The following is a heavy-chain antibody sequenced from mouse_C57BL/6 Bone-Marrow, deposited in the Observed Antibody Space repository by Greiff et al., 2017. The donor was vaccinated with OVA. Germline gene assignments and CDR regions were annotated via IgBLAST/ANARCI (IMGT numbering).Heavy chain of an antibody. J-gene: IGHJ3*01. V-gene: IGHV1-72*01. CDR1: GYTFTSYW. CDR2: IDPNSGGT. CDR3: ARRRGRRKRDWFAY. Sequence: QVQLQQSGAELVKPGASVKLSCKASGYTFTSYWMHWVKQRPGRGLEWIGRIDPNSGGTKYNEKFKSKATLTVDKPSSTAYMQLSSLTSEDSAVDYCARRRGRRKRDWFAYWGQGTLVTVSA.